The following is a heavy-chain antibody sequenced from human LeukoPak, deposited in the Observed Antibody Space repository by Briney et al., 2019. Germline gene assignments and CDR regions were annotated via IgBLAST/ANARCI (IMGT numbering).Heavy chain of an antibody. D-gene: IGHD3-16*02. CDR2: ISWNSGSI. V-gene: IGHV3-9*01. CDR3: AKGDTLGGVIETTIDY. CDR1: GFTFDDYA. J-gene: IGHJ4*02. Sequence: GRSLRLSCAASGFTFDDYAMHWVRQAPGKGLEWVSGISWNSGSIGYADSVKGRFTISRDNAKNSLYLQMNSLRAEDTALYYCAKGDTLGGVIETTIDYWGQGTLVTVSS.